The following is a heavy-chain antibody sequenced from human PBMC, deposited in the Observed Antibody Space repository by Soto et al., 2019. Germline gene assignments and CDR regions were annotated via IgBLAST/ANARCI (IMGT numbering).Heavy chain of an antibody. CDR1: GGSISSYY. Sequence: PSETLSLTCTVSGGSISSYYWSWIRQPPGKGLEWIGYIYYSGSTNYNPSLKSRVTISVDTSKNQFSLKLSSVTAADTAVYYCARLSGYYYYMDVWGKGTTVTVSS. V-gene: IGHV4-59*08. CDR2: IYYSGST. J-gene: IGHJ6*03. CDR3: ARLSGYYYYMDV. D-gene: IGHD3-10*01.